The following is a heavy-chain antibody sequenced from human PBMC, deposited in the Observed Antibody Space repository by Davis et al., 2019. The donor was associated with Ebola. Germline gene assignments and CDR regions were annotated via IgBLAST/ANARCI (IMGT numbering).Heavy chain of an antibody. D-gene: IGHD5-18*01. CDR1: GGSISSSSYY. CDR3: ARGRQLWLTYYYYYYGMDV. CDR2: IYYSGST. Sequence: MPSETLSLTCTVSGGSISSSSYYWGWIRQPPGKGLEWIGYIYYSGSTNYNPSLKSRVTISVDTSKNQFSLKLSSVTAADTAVYYCARGRQLWLTYYYYYYGMDVWGQGTTVTVSS. V-gene: IGHV4-61*05. J-gene: IGHJ6*02.